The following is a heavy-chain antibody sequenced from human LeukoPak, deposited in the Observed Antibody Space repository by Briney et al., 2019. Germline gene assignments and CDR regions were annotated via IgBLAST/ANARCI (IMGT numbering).Heavy chain of an antibody. D-gene: IGHD7-27*01. CDR3: ARKTGEYYFDY. CDR1: GGSISSYY. J-gene: IGHJ4*02. CDR2: FYYSGST. Sequence: PSETLSLTCTVSGGSISSYYWSWIRQPSGKGLEWIGYFYYSGSTNYNPSLKSRVTISVDTSKNQFSLKLSSVTAADTAVYYCARKTGEYYFDYWGQGTLVTVSS. V-gene: IGHV4-59*01.